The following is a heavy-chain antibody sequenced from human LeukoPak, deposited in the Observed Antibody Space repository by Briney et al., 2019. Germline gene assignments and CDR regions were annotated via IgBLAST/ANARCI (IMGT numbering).Heavy chain of an antibody. Sequence: SETLSLTCAVYGGSFSGYYWSWIRQPPGKGLEWIGEINHSGSTNYNPSLKSRVTISVDTSKNQFSLKLSSVTAADTAVYYCARGGGSSWYPPPCWFDPWGQGTLVTVSS. CDR1: GGSFSGYY. V-gene: IGHV4-34*01. CDR3: ARGGGSSWYPPPCWFDP. D-gene: IGHD6-13*01. CDR2: INHSGST. J-gene: IGHJ5*02.